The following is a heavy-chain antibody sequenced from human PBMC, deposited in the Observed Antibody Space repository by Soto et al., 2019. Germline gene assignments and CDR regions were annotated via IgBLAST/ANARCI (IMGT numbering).Heavy chain of an antibody. Sequence: GASVKVSCKASGYTFTGSYMHWVRPAPGQGPEWMGWINPNSGGTNYAQKFQGWVTMTRDTSISTAYMELSRLRSDDTAVYYCARSTVVAATPIYYGMDVWGQGTTVTVSS. D-gene: IGHD2-15*01. CDR1: GYTFTGSY. V-gene: IGHV1-2*04. CDR3: ARSTVVAATPIYYGMDV. J-gene: IGHJ6*02. CDR2: INPNSGGT.